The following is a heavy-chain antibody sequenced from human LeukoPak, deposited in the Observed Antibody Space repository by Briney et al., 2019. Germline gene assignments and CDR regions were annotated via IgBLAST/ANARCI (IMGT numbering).Heavy chain of an antibody. J-gene: IGHJ4*02. CDR1: GGSFSGYY. Sequence: SETLSLTCAVYGGSFSGYYWSWIHQPPGKGLEWIGEINHSGSTNYNPSLKSRVTISVDTSKNQFSLKLSSVTAADTAVYYCASSMTKYFLFRDWGQGTLVTVSS. CDR3: ASSMTKYFLFRD. V-gene: IGHV4-34*01. CDR2: INHSGST. D-gene: IGHD2/OR15-2a*01.